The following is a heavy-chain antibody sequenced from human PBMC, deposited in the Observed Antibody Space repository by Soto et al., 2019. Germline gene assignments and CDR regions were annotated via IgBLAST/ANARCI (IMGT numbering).Heavy chain of an antibody. V-gene: IGHV3-30-3*01. CDR1: GFTFSSYA. CDR3: ARDTVTSFNY. D-gene: IGHD4-17*01. J-gene: IGHJ4*02. CDR2: ISYDGSNK. Sequence: GGSLRLSCAASGFTFSSYAMHWVRQAPGKGLEWVAVISYDGSNKYYADSVKGRFTISRDNSKNTLYLQVNSLRAEDTAVYYCARDTVTSFNYWGQGTLVTVSS.